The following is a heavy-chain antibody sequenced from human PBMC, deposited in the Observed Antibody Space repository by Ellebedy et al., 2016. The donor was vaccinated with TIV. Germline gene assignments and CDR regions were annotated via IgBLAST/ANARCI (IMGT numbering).Heavy chain of an antibody. CDR2: ISNSSSYI. Sequence: PGGSLRLSCAASGFTFNTYSMNWVRQAPGKGLEWVSSISNSSSYIYYADSVKGRFTISRDNAKNSLYLQMDSLRAEDTAVYYCARTGYSSDWYASNWGQGTLVTVSS. CDR1: GFTFNTYS. V-gene: IGHV3-21*06. J-gene: IGHJ4*02. D-gene: IGHD6-19*01. CDR3: ARTGYSSDWYASN.